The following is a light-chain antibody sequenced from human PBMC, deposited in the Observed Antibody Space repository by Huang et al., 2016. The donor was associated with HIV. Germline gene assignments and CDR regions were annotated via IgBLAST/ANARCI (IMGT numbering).Light chain of an antibody. J-gene: IGKJ3*01. Sequence: EIVMTQSPATLSVSPGERATLSCRASQNIGDNLTWYQHKPGQAPRLLIYGASMRATGIPPRFSGSGSGTEFTLTISGLESEDFAVYYCQQFNNWPPRFTFGPGTTVDVK. V-gene: IGKV3-15*01. CDR3: QQFNNWPPRFT. CDR1: QNIGDN. CDR2: GAS.